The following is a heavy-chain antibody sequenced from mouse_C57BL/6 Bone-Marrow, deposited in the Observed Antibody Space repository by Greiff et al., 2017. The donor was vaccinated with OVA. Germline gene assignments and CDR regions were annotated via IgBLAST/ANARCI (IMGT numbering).Heavy chain of an antibody. CDR2: IDPETGGT. J-gene: IGHJ2*01. CDR3: RYVQKRFDY. Sequence: QVQLKQSGAELVRPGASVTLSCKASGYTFTDYEMHWVKQTPVHGLEWIGAIDPETGGTAFNQKFKGKAILTAAKSSSTAYMELRSLTSEDSAVYYCRYVQKRFDYWGQGTTLTVSA. V-gene: IGHV1-15*01. CDR1: GYTFTDYE.